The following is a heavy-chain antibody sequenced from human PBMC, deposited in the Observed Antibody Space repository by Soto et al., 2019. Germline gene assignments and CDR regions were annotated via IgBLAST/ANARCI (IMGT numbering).Heavy chain of an antibody. Sequence: GESLRLSCAASGFTFSTYGMHWVRQPPGKGLEWVAVISSDGKSEHYADPVKGRFSISRDNSKNTLSLQMNSLRVEDTAVYYCAKTITTYSGDSRGRGALVDYWGQGTLVTVSS. CDR2: ISSDGKSE. V-gene: IGHV3-30*18. J-gene: IGHJ4*02. CDR1: GFTFSTYG. D-gene: IGHD3-22*01. CDR3: AKTITTYSGDSRGRGALVDY.